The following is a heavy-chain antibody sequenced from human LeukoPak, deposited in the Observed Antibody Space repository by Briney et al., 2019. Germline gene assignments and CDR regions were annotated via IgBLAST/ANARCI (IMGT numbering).Heavy chain of an antibody. CDR3: ARDGGDDLN. Sequence: GGSLRLSCAASGFTFSSYSMNWVRQAPGKGLEWLSYISSSSSTIYYADSVKGRFTISRDNAKNSLYLQMKSLRAEDTAVYYCARDGGDDLNWGQGILVTVSS. CDR1: GFTFSSYS. V-gene: IGHV3-48*01. D-gene: IGHD2-21*01. J-gene: IGHJ4*02. CDR2: ISSSSSTI.